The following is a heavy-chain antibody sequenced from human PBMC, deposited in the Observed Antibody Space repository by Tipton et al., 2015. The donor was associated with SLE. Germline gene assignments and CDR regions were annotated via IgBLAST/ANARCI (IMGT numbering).Heavy chain of an antibody. CDR2: IYYSGST. Sequence: LRLSCTVSGGSISSGGYYWSWIRQHPGKGLEWIGYIYYSGSTYYNPSLKSRVTISVDTSKNQFSLKLSSVTAADTAVYYCASTTIFGGYYYYMDVWGKGTTVTVSS. CDR3: ASTTIFGGYYYYMDV. V-gene: IGHV4-31*02. CDR1: GGSISSGGYY. J-gene: IGHJ6*03. D-gene: IGHD3-3*01.